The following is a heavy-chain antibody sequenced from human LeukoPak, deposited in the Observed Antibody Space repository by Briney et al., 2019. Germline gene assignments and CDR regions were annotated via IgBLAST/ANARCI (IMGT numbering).Heavy chain of an antibody. CDR3: ARDDLNYEYDY. D-gene: IGHD1-7*01. V-gene: IGHV1-69*05. CDR2: IIPIFDTA. Sequence: ASVKVSCKASGGTFSSYAISWVRQAPGQGLEWMGRIIPIFDTANYAQKFQGRVTITTDESTSTAYMELSSLRSEDTAVYYCARDDLNYEYDYWGQGTLVTVSS. J-gene: IGHJ4*02. CDR1: GGTFSSYA.